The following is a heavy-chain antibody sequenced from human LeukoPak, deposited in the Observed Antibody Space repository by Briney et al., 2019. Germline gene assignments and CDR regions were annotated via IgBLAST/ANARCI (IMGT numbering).Heavy chain of an antibody. D-gene: IGHD3-22*01. CDR3: ARDRHRRHYYDSSLHPPLDY. J-gene: IGHJ4*02. Sequence: PSETLSLTCTVSGYSISSGYYWGWIRQPPGKGLEWIGSIYHSGSTYYNPSLKSRVTISVDTSKNQFSLKLSSVTAADTAVYYCARDRHRRHYYDSSLHPPLDYWGQGTLVTVSS. CDR2: IYHSGST. V-gene: IGHV4-38-2*02. CDR1: GYSISSGYY.